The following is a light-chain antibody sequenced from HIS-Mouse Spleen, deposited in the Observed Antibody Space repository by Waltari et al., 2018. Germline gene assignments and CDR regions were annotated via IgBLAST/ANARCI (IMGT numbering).Light chain of an antibody. CDR3: AAWDDSLSGWV. CDR1: SSNIGSNY. V-gene: IGLV1-47*01. J-gene: IGLJ3*02. CDR2: RTN. Sequence: QSVLTQPPSASGTPGQRVTISCSGSSSNIGSNYVYWYQQLPGTAPKLLIYRTNQRPSGVPDRFSGSKSGASAALAISELRSEDEADYYCAAWDDSLSGWVFGGGTKLTVL.